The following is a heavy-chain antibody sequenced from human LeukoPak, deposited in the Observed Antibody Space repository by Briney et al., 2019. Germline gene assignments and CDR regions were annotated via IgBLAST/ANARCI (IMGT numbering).Heavy chain of an antibody. J-gene: IGHJ4*02. CDR1: GGSISSSNW. D-gene: IGHD3-9*01. CDR2: IYHSGST. V-gene: IGHV4-4*02. CDR3: ASNQEYYDILTGPLWGVFDY. Sequence: PSGTLSLTCAVSGGSISSSNWWSWVRQPPGKGLEWIGEIYHSGSTNYNPSLKSRVTISVDKSKNQFSLKLSSVTAADTAVYYCASNQEYYDILTGPLWGVFDYWGQGTLVTVSS.